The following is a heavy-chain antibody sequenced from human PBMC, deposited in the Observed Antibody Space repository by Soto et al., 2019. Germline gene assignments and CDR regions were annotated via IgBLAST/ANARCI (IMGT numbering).Heavy chain of an antibody. V-gene: IGHV1-18*01. CDR2: ISAYNGNT. D-gene: IGHD3-22*01. CDR1: CYTFTSYG. J-gene: IGHJ5*02. Sequence: ASVKVSCKASCYTFTSYGISWVRQAPGQWLEWMGWISAYNGNTNYAQKLQGRVTMTTDTSTSTAYMELRSLRSDDTAVYYCARVITSMDYYDSSGYSFWFDPWGQGTLVTVSS. CDR3: ARVITSMDYYDSSGYSFWFDP.